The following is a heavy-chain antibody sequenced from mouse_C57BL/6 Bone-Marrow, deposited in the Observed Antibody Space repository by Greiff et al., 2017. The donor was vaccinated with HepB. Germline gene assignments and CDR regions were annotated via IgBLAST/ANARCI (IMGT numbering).Heavy chain of an antibody. CDR1: GFTFSDFY. CDR3: ARGSYYDYSFAY. V-gene: IGHV7-1*01. Sequence: EVKLMESGGGLVQSGRSLRLSCATSGFTFSDFYMEWVRQAPGKGLEWIAASRNKANDYTTEYSASVKGRFIVSRDTSQSILYLQMNALRAEDTAIYYCARGSYYDYSFAYWGQGTLVTVSA. J-gene: IGHJ3*01. CDR2: SRNKANDYTT. D-gene: IGHD2-4*01.